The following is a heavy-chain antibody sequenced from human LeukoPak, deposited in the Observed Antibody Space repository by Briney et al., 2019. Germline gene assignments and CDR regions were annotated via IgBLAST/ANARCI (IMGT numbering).Heavy chain of an antibody. V-gene: IGHV4-34*01. CDR2: INHSGST. CDR3: AALGYCSSTSCYTDDYYYYGMDV. J-gene: IGHJ6*02. Sequence: SETLSLTCAVYGGSFSGYYWSWIRQPPGKGLEWIGEINHSGSTNYNPSLKSRVTISVGTSKNQFSLKLSSVTAADTAVYYCAALGYCSSTSCYTDDYYYYGMDVWGQGTTVTVSS. CDR1: GGSFSGYY. D-gene: IGHD2-2*02.